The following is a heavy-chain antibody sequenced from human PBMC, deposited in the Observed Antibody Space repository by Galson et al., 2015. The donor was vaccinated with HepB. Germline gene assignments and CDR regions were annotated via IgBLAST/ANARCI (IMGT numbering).Heavy chain of an antibody. CDR2: IKPDGSEK. J-gene: IGHJ4*02. CDR3: TRGGFTNCAY. D-gene: IGHD3-3*01. V-gene: IGHV3-7*05. Sequence: SLRLSCAASGFSFSGYWMSWVRQAPGKGLEWVANIKPDGSEKYYVDSVRGRFTISRDNAKNSLDLQMNSLRDEDTAIYYCTRGGFTNCAYWGQGALVTVSS. CDR1: GFSFSGYW.